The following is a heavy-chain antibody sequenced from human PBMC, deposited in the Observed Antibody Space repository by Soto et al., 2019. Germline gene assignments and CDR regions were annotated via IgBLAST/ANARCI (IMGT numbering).Heavy chain of an antibody. CDR2: IYWDDDK. D-gene: IGHD1-1*01. J-gene: IGHJ4*02. Sequence: ESGPTLVNPTQTLTLTCTFSGFSLNTYGVGVGWIRQPPGKALEWLALIYWDDDKRYSPSLKSRLTITKDTSKNQVVLTMTNMDPVDTVTYYCAREASNNSPCYFDYWGQGTLVTVSS. CDR1: GFSLNTYGVG. V-gene: IGHV2-5*02. CDR3: AREASNNSPCYFDY.